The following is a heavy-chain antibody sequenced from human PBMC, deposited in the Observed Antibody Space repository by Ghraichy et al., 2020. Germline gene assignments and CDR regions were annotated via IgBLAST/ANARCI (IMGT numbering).Heavy chain of an antibody. V-gene: IGHV3-53*01. CDR2: IYSGGNT. Sequence: GGSLRLSCAASGFTVSSNYMSWVRQAPGKGLEWVSVIYSGGNTYYADSVKGRFTISRDISKNTLYLQMNNLRAEDTVVYYCARYGFSYGQNAFDMWGQGTKVTVSS. CDR1: GFTVSSNY. D-gene: IGHD5-18*01. CDR3: ARYGFSYGQNAFDM. J-gene: IGHJ3*02.